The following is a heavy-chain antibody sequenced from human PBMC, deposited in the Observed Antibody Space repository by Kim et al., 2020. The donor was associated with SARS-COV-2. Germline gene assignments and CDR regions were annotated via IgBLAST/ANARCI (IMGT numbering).Heavy chain of an antibody. V-gene: IGHV3-48*02. Sequence: DSVKGRFTTSRENAKNSLYLQMIILRDEDTAVYYCAREQVRGDYSYGMDVWGQGTTVTVSS. CDR3: AREQVRGDYSYGMDV. J-gene: IGHJ6*02. D-gene: IGHD3-10*01.